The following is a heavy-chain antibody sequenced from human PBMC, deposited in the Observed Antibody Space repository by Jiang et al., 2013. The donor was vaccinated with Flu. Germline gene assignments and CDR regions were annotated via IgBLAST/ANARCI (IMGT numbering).Heavy chain of an antibody. CDR3: ARVKTFYYDSSGYYWFDP. V-gene: IGHV1-69*01. D-gene: IGHD3-22*01. Sequence: YAQKFQGRVTITADESTSTAYMELSSLRSEDTAVYYCARVKTFYYDSSGYYWFDPWGQGTLVTVSS. J-gene: IGHJ5*02.